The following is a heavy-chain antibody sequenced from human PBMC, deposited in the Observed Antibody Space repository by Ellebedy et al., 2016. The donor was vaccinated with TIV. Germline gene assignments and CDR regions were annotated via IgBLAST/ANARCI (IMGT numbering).Heavy chain of an antibody. V-gene: IGHV3-15*07. Sequence: PGGSLRLSCAASGFTFNNAWLTWVRQAPGKGLEWVGRIKSKTDGGTTDYAAPVKGRFTISRDDRKNTLYLKMDSLKTEDTAVYYCVTDPDGGPVDYWGQGTLVTVSS. CDR2: IKSKTDGGTT. CDR3: VTDPDGGPVDY. J-gene: IGHJ4*02. D-gene: IGHD1-14*01. CDR1: GFTFNNAW.